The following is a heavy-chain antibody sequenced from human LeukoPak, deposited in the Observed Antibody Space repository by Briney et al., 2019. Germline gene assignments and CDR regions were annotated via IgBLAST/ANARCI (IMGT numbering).Heavy chain of an antibody. CDR1: GSXISRYY. D-gene: IGHD3-10*01. V-gene: IGHV4-59*01. CDR2: IFHSGST. CDR3: ARDRPFYFGSGSYYDGFDS. J-gene: IGHJ4*02. Sequence: SETLSLTCTVSGSXISRYYCTWLRQPPGKGLEWIGYIFHSGSTNYSPSLKSRVTISLDTSKNQFSLNLSSVTAADTAVYYCARDRPFYFGSGSYYDGFDSWGQGTLVTVSS.